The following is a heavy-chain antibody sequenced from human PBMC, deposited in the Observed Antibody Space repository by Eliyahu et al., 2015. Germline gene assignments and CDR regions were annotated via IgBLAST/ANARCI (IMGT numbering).Heavy chain of an antibody. Sequence: QVQLVQXGAXVKKPGSSVKVSCXASGGTFSXXAIXWGRQAPGQGLEWMGGVIPIFGTANYAQKFQGRVTITADKSTSTAYMELSSLRSEDTAVYYCARDLGGYSSSHAPPPNNWFDPWGQGTLVTVSS. D-gene: IGHD6-6*01. V-gene: IGHV1-69*06. CDR2: VIPIFGTA. J-gene: IGHJ5*02. CDR1: GGTFSXXA. CDR3: ARDLGGYSSSHAPPPNNWFDP.